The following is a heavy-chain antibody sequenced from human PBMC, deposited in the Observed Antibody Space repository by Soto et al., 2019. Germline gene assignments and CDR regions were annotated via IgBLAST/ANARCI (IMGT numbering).Heavy chain of an antibody. D-gene: IGHD2-21*01. J-gene: IGHJ4*02. Sequence: SGGSLRLSCAASGFTVSGKYMSWVRQAPGKGLEWVSVIYSDGSTYYADSVKGRFTISRDNSKNTLYLQMNSLRAEDTAVYYCATERGPTYYFDYWGQGTLVTVSS. CDR2: IYSDGST. CDR1: GFTVSGKY. V-gene: IGHV3-53*01. CDR3: ATERGPTYYFDY.